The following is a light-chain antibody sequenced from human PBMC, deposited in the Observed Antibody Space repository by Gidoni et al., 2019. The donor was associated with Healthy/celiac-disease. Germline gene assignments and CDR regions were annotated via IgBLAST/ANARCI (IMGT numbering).Light chain of an antibody. CDR1: QSISSY. V-gene: IGKV1-39*01. CDR2: AAS. Sequence: DIQMTQSPSSLSASVGDRVTITCRASQSISSYLNWYQQKPVNAPKLLIYAASSLQSGVPSMFSGSGSVTDFTLTISSLQPEDFATYYCQQSYSTPWTFGQGTKVEI. CDR3: QQSYSTPWT. J-gene: IGKJ1*01.